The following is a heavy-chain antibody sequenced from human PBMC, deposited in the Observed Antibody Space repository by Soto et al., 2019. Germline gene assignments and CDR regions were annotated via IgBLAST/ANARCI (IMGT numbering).Heavy chain of an antibody. CDR3: ARESLLYCSSTSCPFDY. Sequence: SVTVSCQASGGTFSSYAISWVRQAPGQGLEWMGGIIPIFGTANYAQKFQGRVTITADESTSTAYMELSSLRSEDTAVYYCARESLLYCSSTSCPFDYWGQGTLVTVSS. D-gene: IGHD2-2*01. CDR1: GGTFSSYA. CDR2: IIPIFGTA. J-gene: IGHJ4*02. V-gene: IGHV1-69*13.